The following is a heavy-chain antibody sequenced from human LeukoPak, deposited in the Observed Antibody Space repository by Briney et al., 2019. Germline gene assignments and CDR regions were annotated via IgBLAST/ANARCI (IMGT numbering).Heavy chain of an antibody. CDR1: GVTVSSNY. CDR3: ARVGATKYFFDY. J-gene: IGHJ4*02. V-gene: IGHV3-53*04. D-gene: IGHD1-26*01. Sequence: GGSLRLSCAASGVTVSSNYMSWGRAAPGEGLGWVSVIYSGGSTYYADSVKGQFTISRHNSKNTLYLQMNSLRAEDTAVYYCARVGATKYFFDYWGQGTLVTVFS. CDR2: IYSGGST.